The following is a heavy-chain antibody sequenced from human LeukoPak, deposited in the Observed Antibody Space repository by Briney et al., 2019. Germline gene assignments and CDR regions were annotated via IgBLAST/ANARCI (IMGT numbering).Heavy chain of an antibody. CDR3: ARDGDEYSYGYGDAFDI. CDR2: ISGSGGRT. V-gene: IGHV3-23*01. CDR1: GFTFSSYG. J-gene: IGHJ3*02. Sequence: PGGSLRLSCAASGFTFSSYGMSWVRQAPGKGLEWVSGISGSGGRTYYADSVKGRFTISRDNSKNTLYLQMNSLRVEDTAVYYCARDGDEYSYGYGDAFDIWGQGTMVTVSS. D-gene: IGHD5-18*01.